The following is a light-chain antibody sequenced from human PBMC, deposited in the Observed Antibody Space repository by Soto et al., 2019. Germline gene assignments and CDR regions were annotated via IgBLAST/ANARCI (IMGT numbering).Light chain of an antibody. CDR1: SSNIGSTYD. Sequence: QSVLTQPPSVSGAPGQRVTISFTGSSSNIGSTYDVQWYQQLPRTAPKLLIQGNTNRPSGVPDRFSGSKSGTSASLAITGLQADEEADYYCQSYDDSLSVHYVFGTGTKLTVL. CDR2: GNT. J-gene: IGLJ1*01. CDR3: QSYDDSLSVHYV. V-gene: IGLV1-40*01.